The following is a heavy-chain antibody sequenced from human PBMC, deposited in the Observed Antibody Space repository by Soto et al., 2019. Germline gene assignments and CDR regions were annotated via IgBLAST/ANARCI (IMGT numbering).Heavy chain of an antibody. CDR1: GYTFTGSA. J-gene: IGHJ4*02. V-gene: IGHV1-3*05. D-gene: IGHD6-19*01. Sequence: QVQLVQSGAEEKKPGASVKVSCKASGYTFTGSAMHWVRPAPGQRLEWMGWINAGNGNTKYSQKFQGRVTITRDTYASTAYMERSSLRSEDTAFYYWARAVAVAADFDSWGQGTLVTVSS. CDR3: ARAVAVAADFDS. CDR2: INAGNGNT.